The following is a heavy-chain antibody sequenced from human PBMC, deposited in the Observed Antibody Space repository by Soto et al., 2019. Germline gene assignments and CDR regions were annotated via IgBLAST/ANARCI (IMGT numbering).Heavy chain of an antibody. J-gene: IGHJ6*02. CDR3: AKNEKLVLNNYYYYGMDV. Sequence: EVQLLESGGGLVQPGGSLRLSCAASGFTFSSYAMSWVRQAPGKGLEWVSAISGSGGSTYYADSVKGRFTISRDNSKNTLYLQMNSLRAEDTAVYYCAKNEKLVLNNYYYYGMDVWGQGTTVTVSS. CDR2: ISGSGGST. CDR1: GFTFSSYA. D-gene: IGHD1-7*01. V-gene: IGHV3-23*01.